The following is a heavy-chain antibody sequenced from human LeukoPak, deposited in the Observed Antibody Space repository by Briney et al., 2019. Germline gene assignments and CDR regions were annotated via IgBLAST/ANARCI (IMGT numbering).Heavy chain of an antibody. J-gene: IGHJ4*02. V-gene: IGHV4-34*01. D-gene: IGHD3-16*01. CDR3: ARGSGSSSYFWGPFDL. CDR2: MNHRGGT. Sequence: SETLSLTCVIDGGPLTGYYWNWIRQTPGKGLEWIGEMNHRGGTNYNTSLKSRVNMSLDTSNNQFSLRMTSVTAADTSVYFCARGSGSSSYFWGPFDLWGQGTLVTVSS. CDR1: GGPLTGYY.